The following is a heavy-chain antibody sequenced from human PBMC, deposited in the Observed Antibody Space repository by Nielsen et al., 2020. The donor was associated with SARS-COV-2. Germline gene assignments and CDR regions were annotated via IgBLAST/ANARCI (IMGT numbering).Heavy chain of an antibody. V-gene: IGHV4-59*01. D-gene: IGHD6-13*01. CDR2: IYYSGST. Sequence: SETLSLTCTVSGGSISSYYWSWIRQPPGKGLEWIGYIYYSGSTNYNPSLKSRVTISVDTSKNQFSLKLSSVTAADTAVYYCATSSYSSSWYTFPYYYYYGMDVWGQGTTVTVSS. J-gene: IGHJ6*02. CDR1: GGSISSYY. CDR3: ATSSYSSSWYTFPYYYYYGMDV.